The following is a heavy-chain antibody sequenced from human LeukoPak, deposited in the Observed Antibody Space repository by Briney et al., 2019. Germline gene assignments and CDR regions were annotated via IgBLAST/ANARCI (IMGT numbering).Heavy chain of an antibody. D-gene: IGHD3-22*01. CDR3: ALYYYDSSGYYYNY. V-gene: IGHV4-59*01. Sequence: SETLSLTCTVSGGSISSYYWSWIRQPPGKGLEWLGYIYYSGNINYNPSLKSRITISLDTSRNQFSLKLSSVTAADTAVYYCALYYYDSSGYYYNYWGQGTLVTVSS. J-gene: IGHJ4*02. CDR1: GGSISSYY. CDR2: IYYSGNI.